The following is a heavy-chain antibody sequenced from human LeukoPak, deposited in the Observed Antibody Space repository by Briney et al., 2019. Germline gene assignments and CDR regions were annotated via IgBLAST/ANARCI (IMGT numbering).Heavy chain of an antibody. CDR1: GYTFTSYC. Sequence: ASVNVSCKASGYTFTSYCVTWVRQAPGQGREWMGWISANNGNTNYAQKFQDRVTMTTDTSTTTAYMELTSLRSDDTAVYYCARLGLWKYYFDYWGQGTLVTVSS. D-gene: IGHD2/OR15-2a*01. V-gene: IGHV1-18*01. CDR3: ARLGLWKYYFDY. J-gene: IGHJ4*02. CDR2: ISANNGNT.